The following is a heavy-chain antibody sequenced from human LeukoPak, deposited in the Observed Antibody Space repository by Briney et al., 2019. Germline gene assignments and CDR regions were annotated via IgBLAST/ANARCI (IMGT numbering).Heavy chain of an antibody. CDR1: GFTFSTFA. V-gene: IGHV3-23*01. J-gene: IGHJ4*02. Sequence: GGSLRLSCAASGFTFSTFAMIWVRQTPGKGLEWVSSIFPSGGEIHYADSVRGRFTISRDNSKSTLSLQMNSLRAEDTAIYYCATYRQVLLPFESWGQGTLVTVSS. D-gene: IGHD2-8*02. CDR3: ATYRQVLLPFES. CDR2: IFPSGGEI.